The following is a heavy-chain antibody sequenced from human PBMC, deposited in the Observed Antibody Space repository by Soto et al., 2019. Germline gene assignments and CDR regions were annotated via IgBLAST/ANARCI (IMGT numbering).Heavy chain of an antibody. CDR3: ARQRTSVVTQAYFDS. CDR1: GDSINNRSYY. V-gene: IGHV4-39*01. Sequence: SETLSLTCTVAGDSINNRSYYWGWIRQPPGKGLEWIGSIYYSGSTYNNPSLKSRVSMSVDTSKNQFSLKLRSVTAADTALYYCARQRTSVVTQAYFDSWGQGSLVTVSS. CDR2: IYYSGST. D-gene: IGHD2-21*02. J-gene: IGHJ4*02.